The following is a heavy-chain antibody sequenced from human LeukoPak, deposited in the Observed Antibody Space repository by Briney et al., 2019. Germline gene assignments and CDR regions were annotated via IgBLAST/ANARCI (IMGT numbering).Heavy chain of an antibody. Sequence: TGGSLRLSCAASGFTLSSYEMSWVRQAPGKGLEWVSYITTSGSTTYYADSVKGRFTISRDNAKNSLFLQMNSLRAEDTAVYYCAREAYDSSLYWGQGTLVTVSS. V-gene: IGHV3-48*03. J-gene: IGHJ4*02. CDR3: AREAYDSSLY. CDR1: GFTLSSYE. CDR2: ITTSGSTT. D-gene: IGHD3-22*01.